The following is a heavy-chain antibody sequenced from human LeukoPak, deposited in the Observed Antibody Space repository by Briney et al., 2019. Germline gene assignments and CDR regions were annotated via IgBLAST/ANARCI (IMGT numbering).Heavy chain of an antibody. Sequence: GGSLRLSCAASEFSVGRNYMTWVGQAPGKWLEWVSLIYSGGSTYYADSVKGRFTISRDNSKNTLYLQMNSLRAEDTAVYFCLRTSYGSGSYSDYWGQGTLVTVSS. CDR3: LRTSYGSGSYSDY. V-gene: IGHV3-66*01. CDR1: EFSVGRNY. D-gene: IGHD3-10*01. CDR2: IYSGGST. J-gene: IGHJ4*02.